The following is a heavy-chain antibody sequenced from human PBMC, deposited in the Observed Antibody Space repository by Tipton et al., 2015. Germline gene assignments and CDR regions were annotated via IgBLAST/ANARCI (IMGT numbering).Heavy chain of an antibody. CDR2: ISHSGNT. CDR1: AYSISSDYY. D-gene: IGHD4-23*01. CDR3: ARARGRHGGLFDS. J-gene: IGHJ4*02. Sequence: TLSLTCAVSAYSISSDYYWGWIRQPPGKGLEWIGSISHSGNTYYNPSLKSRVSIFVDTSKNQFSLKMSSVTASDTAVYYCARARGRHGGLFDSWGQGILVTVSS. V-gene: IGHV4-38-2*01.